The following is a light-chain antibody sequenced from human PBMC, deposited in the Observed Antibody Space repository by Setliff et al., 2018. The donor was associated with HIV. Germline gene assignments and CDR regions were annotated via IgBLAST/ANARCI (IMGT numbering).Light chain of an antibody. Sequence: QSVLTQPPSASGTPGQRVTISCSGSSSNIGGASVYWYQQLPGTAPNLLIYGNNQRPSGVPDRFSVSKSGTSASLAISGLRSEDEADYYCASWDDSLNGQVFGTGTRSPS. J-gene: IGLJ1*01. CDR3: ASWDDSLNGQV. CDR1: SSNIGGAS. V-gene: IGLV1-47*01. CDR2: GNN.